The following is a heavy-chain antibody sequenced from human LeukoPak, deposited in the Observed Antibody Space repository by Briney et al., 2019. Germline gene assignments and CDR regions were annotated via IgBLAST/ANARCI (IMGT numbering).Heavy chain of an antibody. CDR2: ISGSGGST. J-gene: IGHJ4*02. CDR1: GFTFSSYA. D-gene: IGHD4-17*01. Sequence: GGSLRLSCAASGFTFSSYAMSWVRQAPGKGLEWVSAISGSGGSTYYADSVKGRFTISRNNSKNTLYLQMNSLRAEDTAVYYCAKDFYGDYVVDYWGQGTLVTVSS. CDR3: AKDFYGDYVVDY. V-gene: IGHV3-23*01.